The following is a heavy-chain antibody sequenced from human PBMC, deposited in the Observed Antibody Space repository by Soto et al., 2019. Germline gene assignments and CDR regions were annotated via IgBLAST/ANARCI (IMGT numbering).Heavy chain of an antibody. CDR2: IWYDGSNK. CDR3: ARDADSSGDYGLDY. V-gene: IGHV3-33*01. Sequence: QVQLVESGGGVVQPGRSLRLSCAASGFTFSSYGMHWVRQAPGKGLEWVAVIWYDGSNKYYADSVKGRFTISRDNSKNTLYLQMNSLRAEDTAVYYCARDADSSGDYGLDYWGQGTLVTVSS. J-gene: IGHJ4*02. CDR1: GFTFSSYG. D-gene: IGHD3-22*01.